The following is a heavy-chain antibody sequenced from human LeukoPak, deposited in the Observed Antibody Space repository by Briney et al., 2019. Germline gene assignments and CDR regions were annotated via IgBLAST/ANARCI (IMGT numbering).Heavy chain of an antibody. J-gene: IGHJ4*02. Sequence: SETLSLTCTVSGGSISSGVYYWSWIRQHPGKGLEWIGYIYYSGSTYYNPSLKSRVTISVDTSKNQFSLKLSSVTAADTAVYYCARDNIAAAGTYDYWGQGTMVTVSS. D-gene: IGHD6-13*01. V-gene: IGHV4-31*03. CDR2: IYYSGST. CDR1: GGSISSGVYY. CDR3: ARDNIAAAGTYDY.